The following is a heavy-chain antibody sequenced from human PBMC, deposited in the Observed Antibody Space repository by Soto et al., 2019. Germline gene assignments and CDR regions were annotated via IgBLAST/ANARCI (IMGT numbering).Heavy chain of an antibody. V-gene: IGHV4-61*01. CDR2: VYYSGST. CDR3: VHLSGSLYHYYGLDV. Sequence: PSETLSLTCTVSGASVSSSNHYWSWVRQPPGKGLEWIGCVYYSGSTNSNPSLKSRVTLSLDTSRSQFSLKLNSVTAADTAVYYCVHLSGSLYHYYGLDVWGQGTTVTVSS. D-gene: IGHD1-26*01. J-gene: IGHJ6*02. CDR1: GASVSSSNHY.